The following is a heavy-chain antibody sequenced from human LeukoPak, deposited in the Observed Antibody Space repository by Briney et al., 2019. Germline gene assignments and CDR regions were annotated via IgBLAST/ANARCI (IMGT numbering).Heavy chain of an antibody. Sequence: GGSMRLSSAASGFTFSSYSMNCVRQAPGEGLEWVSSISSSSSYIYYADSVKGRFTISRDNAKNSLYLQMNSLRAEDTAVYYCARDRSNYYGRSYYMDVWGKGTTVTVSS. CDR2: ISSSSSYI. V-gene: IGHV3-21*01. CDR1: GFTFSSYS. D-gene: IGHD3-10*01. J-gene: IGHJ6*03. CDR3: ARDRSNYYGRSYYMDV.